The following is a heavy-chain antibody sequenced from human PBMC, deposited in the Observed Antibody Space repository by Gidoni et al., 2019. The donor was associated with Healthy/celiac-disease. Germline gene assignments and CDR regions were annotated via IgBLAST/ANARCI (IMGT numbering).Heavy chain of an antibody. CDR2: IIPILGTT. J-gene: IGHJ6*03. Sequence: QVQLVQFGAEVKKPGSSVKVSCKSSGGPFSDYAISWVRQAPGQGLEWMGGIIPILGTTNDAQQFQGRVTITADETTSTVYMELSRLRSDDTAVYFCARGPTFAVAGSNENHYYYYYMDVWGKGATVTVSS. V-gene: IGHV1-69*01. D-gene: IGHD6-19*01. CDR1: GGPFSDYA. CDR3: ARGPTFAVAGSNENHYYYYYMDV.